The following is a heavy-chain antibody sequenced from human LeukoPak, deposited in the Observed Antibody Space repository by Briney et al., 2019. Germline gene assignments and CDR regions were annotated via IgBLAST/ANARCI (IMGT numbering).Heavy chain of an antibody. CDR3: AITVDCRTTTDCYSYFHH. D-gene: IGHD2-21*02. CDR2: ISSSSSYI. J-gene: IGHJ1*01. Sequence: KPGGSLRLSCAASGFTFSSYGMHWVRQAPGKGLEWVSSISSSSSYIYYADSVKGRFTISRDNAKDTLYLQVDTLRAEDTAVYYCAITVDCRTTTDCYSYFHHWGQGTLVTVSS. CDR1: GFTFSSYG. V-gene: IGHV3-21*01.